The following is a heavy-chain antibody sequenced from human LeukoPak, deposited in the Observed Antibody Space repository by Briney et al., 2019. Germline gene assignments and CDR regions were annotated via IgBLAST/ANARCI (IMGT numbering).Heavy chain of an antibody. CDR3: ARGGGPDYSNSPPQAHIDY. V-gene: IGHV4-59*01. CDR1: GGSFSGYY. D-gene: IGHD6-6*01. CDR2: IYYSGST. Sequence: SETLSLTCAVYGGSFSGYYWSWIRQPPGKGLEWIGYIYYSGSTNYNPSLKSRVTISVDTSKNQFSLKLSSVTAADTAVYYCARGGGPDYSNSPPQAHIDYWGQGTLVTVSS. J-gene: IGHJ4*02.